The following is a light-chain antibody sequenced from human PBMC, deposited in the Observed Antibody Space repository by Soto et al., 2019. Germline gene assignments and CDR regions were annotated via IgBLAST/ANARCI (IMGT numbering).Light chain of an antibody. CDR2: DAS. CDR3: QQRSSLPLT. Sequence: EIVLTQSPATLSLSPGERATLSCRASQSVSSYLAWYQQKPGQAPMLLIYDASNRATGIPARFSGSGSGTDFPLTISSLEPEDFAVYYCQQRSSLPLTFGPGTKVDIK. J-gene: IGKJ3*01. V-gene: IGKV3-11*01. CDR1: QSVSSY.